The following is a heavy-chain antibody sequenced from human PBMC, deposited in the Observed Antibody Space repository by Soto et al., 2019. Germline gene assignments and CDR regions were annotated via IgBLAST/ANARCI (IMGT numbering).Heavy chain of an antibody. V-gene: IGHV4-31*03. D-gene: IGHD6-13*01. CDR2: IYYSGST. CDR1: CVSISRGGYC. Sequence: PSETLSLTCPVSCVSISRGGYCWSWVRQHPGKGLEWIGYIYYSGSTYYNPSLKSRVTISVDTSKNQFSLKLSSVTAADTAVYYCARGAAAGIDFDYWGQGTLVTVSS. CDR3: ARGAAAGIDFDY. J-gene: IGHJ4*02.